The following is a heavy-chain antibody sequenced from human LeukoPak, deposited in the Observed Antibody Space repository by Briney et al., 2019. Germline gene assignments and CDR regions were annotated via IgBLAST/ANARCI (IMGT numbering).Heavy chain of an antibody. CDR1: GGSISSSSYY. D-gene: IGHD5-24*01. CDR2: IYYSGST. Sequence: SETLSLTCTVSGGSISSSSYYWGWIRQPPGKGLEWIGSIYYSGSTYYNPSLKSRVTISVDTYKNQFSLKLSSVTAADTAVYYCARGNNGFSDYYMDVWGKGTTVTVSS. CDR3: ARGNNGFSDYYMDV. V-gene: IGHV4-39*01. J-gene: IGHJ6*03.